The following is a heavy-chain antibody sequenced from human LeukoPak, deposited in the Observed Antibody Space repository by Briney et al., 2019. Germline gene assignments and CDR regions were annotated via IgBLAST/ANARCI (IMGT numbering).Heavy chain of an antibody. CDR2: ISGFNGDT. Sequence: ASVKVSCKASGYALSSNGINWVRQAPGQGLEWLGRISGFNGDTNYAQKLQGRVTMTTDTSTSTAYMELRSLRSDDTAVYYCARGGLLRSSKSLDYWGQGTLVTVSS. CDR3: ARGGLLRSSKSLDY. D-gene: IGHD6-13*01. CDR1: GYALSSNG. J-gene: IGHJ4*02. V-gene: IGHV1-18*01.